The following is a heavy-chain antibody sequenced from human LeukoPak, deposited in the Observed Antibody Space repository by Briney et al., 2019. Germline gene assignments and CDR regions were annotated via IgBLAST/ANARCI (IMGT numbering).Heavy chain of an antibody. CDR1: GVSMSSAAFY. V-gene: IGHV4-30-4*08. Sequence: SQTLSLTCTVSGVSMSSAAFYWSWIRQHPGKGLEWLGNIYYSGSTYYNPSLKSRVTISVERSKNQFSLKLTSVTAADTAVYCCARAFPFDDYGDPDAFDIWGEGTMFTVSS. J-gene: IGHJ3*02. CDR2: IYYSGST. CDR3: ARAFPFDDYGDPDAFDI. D-gene: IGHD4-17*01.